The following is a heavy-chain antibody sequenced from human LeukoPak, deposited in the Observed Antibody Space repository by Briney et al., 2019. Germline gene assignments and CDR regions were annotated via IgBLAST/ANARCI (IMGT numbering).Heavy chain of an antibody. J-gene: IGHJ6*03. D-gene: IGHD1-26*01. CDR2: IIPIFGTA. V-gene: IGHV1-69*13. CDR1: GGTFSSYA. CDR3: ARDSGSYYYYYMDV. Sequence: ASVKVSCKASGGTFSSYAISWVRQAPGQGLEWMGGIIPIFGTANYAQKFQGRVTITADESTSTAYMELCSLRSEDTAVNYCARDSGSYYYYYMDVWGKGTTVTVSS.